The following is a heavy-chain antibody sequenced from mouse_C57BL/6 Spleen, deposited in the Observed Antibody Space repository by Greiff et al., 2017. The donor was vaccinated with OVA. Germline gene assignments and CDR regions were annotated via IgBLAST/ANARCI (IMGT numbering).Heavy chain of an antibody. J-gene: IGHJ1*03. CDR3: ARWGTYWYFDV. V-gene: IGHV1-72*01. D-gene: IGHD3-3*01. Sequence: QQPGRGLEWIGRIDPNSGGTKYNEKYKSKATLTVDKPSSTAYMQLSSLTSEDSAVYYCARWGTYWYFDVWGTGTTVTVSS. CDR2: IDPNSGGT.